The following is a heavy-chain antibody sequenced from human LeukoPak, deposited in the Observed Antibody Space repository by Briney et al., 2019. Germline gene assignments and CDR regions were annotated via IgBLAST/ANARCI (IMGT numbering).Heavy chain of an antibody. V-gene: IGHV3-30*03. D-gene: IGHD6-13*01. CDR2: ILYDGSEK. CDR3: ARGFEQQLVPRLL. CDR1: GFTFSSYG. Sequence: PGGSLRLSCAASGFTFSSYGMHWVRQAPGKGLEWVAVILYDGSEKYYVDSVKGRFTISRDNSKNKLYLQMNSLRVEDTAVYYCARGFEQQLVPRLLWGQGALVTVSS. J-gene: IGHJ4*02.